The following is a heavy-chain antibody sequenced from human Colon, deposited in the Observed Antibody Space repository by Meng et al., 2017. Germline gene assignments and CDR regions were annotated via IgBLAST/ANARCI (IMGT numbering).Heavy chain of an antibody. J-gene: IGHJ4*02. CDR1: GDSIRSSNW. D-gene: IGHD3-10*01. CDR2: LYHSGST. CDR3: ARVIYASGNMAHLDY. V-gene: IGHV4-4*02. Sequence: QVQLRESVQGLVKPSGTLSLTGAVSGDSIRSSNWWSWVRQPPGRGLEWIGELYHSGSTNYNPSLKNRVSMTVDKSNNEFSLTLSSVTAADTAFYYCARVIYASGNMAHLDYWGQGTLVTVSS.